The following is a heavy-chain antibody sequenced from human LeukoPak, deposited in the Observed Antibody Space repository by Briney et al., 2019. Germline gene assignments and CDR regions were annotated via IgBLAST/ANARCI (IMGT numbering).Heavy chain of an antibody. D-gene: IGHD2-2*02. V-gene: IGHV1-8*01. CDR3: ARVVDGRRVVPAAIDY. CDR1: GYTFTSYD. J-gene: IGHJ4*02. CDR2: MNPNSANT. Sequence: ASVKVSCKASGYTFTSYDINWVRQAPGQGLEWMGWMNPNSANTVYAQKFQGRVTMTRNTSISTAYMELSSLRSEDTAVYYCARVVDGRRVVPAAIDYWGQGTLVTVSS.